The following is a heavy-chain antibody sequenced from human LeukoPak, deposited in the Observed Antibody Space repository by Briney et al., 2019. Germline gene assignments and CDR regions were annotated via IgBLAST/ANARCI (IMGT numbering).Heavy chain of an antibody. V-gene: IGHV3-21*01. Sequence: GGSLRFSCAASGFTFSSYSMNWVRQAPGKGLEWVSSISSSSSYIYYADSVKGRFTISRDNAKNSLYLRMNSLRAEDTAVYYCARDLVYWGSGSPFDYWGQGTLVTVSS. CDR2: ISSSSSYI. CDR3: ARDLVYWGSGSPFDY. D-gene: IGHD3-10*01. CDR1: GFTFSSYS. J-gene: IGHJ4*02.